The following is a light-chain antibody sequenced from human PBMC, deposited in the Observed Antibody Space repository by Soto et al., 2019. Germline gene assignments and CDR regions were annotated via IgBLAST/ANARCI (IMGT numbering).Light chain of an antibody. CDR1: RSVDIN. Sequence: EIVMTQSPATLSLSPWERATLSCRASRSVDINLAWYQQKPGQAPRLLIYGASNRATGIPDRFSGSGSGTDFTLTISRLEPEDFAVYYCQQYGSSGTFGQGTKVDIK. CDR2: GAS. V-gene: IGKV3-20*01. J-gene: IGKJ1*01. CDR3: QQYGSSGT.